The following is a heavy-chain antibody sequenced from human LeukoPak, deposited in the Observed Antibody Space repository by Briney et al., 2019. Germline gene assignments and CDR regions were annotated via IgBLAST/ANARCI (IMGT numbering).Heavy chain of an antibody. CDR2: MNPNSGNT. CDR1: GYTFTSYD. J-gene: IGHJ4*02. Sequence: GASVKVSCTASGYTFTSYDINWVRQATGQGLEWMGWMNPNSGNTGYAQKFQGRVTMTRDTSVSTAYMELSSLRSEDTAVYYCARRADYYDSSCYQHWGQGTLVTASS. CDR3: ARRADYYDSSCYQH. V-gene: IGHV1-8*01. D-gene: IGHD3-22*01.